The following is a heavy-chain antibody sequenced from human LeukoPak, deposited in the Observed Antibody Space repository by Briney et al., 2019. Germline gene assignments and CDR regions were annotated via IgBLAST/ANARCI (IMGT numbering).Heavy chain of an antibody. V-gene: IGHV5-51*01. CDR2: IYPGDSDT. CDR1: GYSFTSYW. Sequence: GESLKISCQGSGYSFTSYWIAWVRQMPGKGLEWMGIIYPGDSDTTYSPSFQGQVTISADKSISTAYLQWSSLKASDTAIYYCARRGYGSSSYTDAFDIWGQGTMVTVSS. J-gene: IGHJ3*02. D-gene: IGHD3-10*01. CDR3: ARRGYGSSSYTDAFDI.